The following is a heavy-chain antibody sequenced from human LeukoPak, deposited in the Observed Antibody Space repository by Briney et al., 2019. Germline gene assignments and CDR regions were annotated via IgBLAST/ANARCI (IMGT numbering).Heavy chain of an antibody. V-gene: IGHV1-69*01. Sequence: GSSVKVYCKASGGTFTSYAISWVRQAPGQGLEWMGGIIPIFGTANYAQKFQGRVTITADESTSTAYMELSSLRSEDTAVYYCARVRTYYYDSSGHGGFDYWGQGTLVTVSA. CDR3: ARVRTYYYDSSGHGGFDY. D-gene: IGHD3-22*01. CDR2: IIPIFGTA. J-gene: IGHJ4*02. CDR1: GGTFTSYA.